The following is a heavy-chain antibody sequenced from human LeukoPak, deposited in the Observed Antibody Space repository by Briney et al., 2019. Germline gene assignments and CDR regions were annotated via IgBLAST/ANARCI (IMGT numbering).Heavy chain of an antibody. J-gene: IGHJ6*02. CDR1: GYSCATSW. CDR2: IYPGDSAT. V-gene: IGHV5-51*01. CDR3: ARLLTISYMDV. Sequence: GESLPISCKGSGYSCATSWIVWLGQMPGKGLEWMGIIYPGDSATRYSPSFQGQVTISADKSINIACLQWSSLKASDTAIYYCARLLTISYMDVWGQGTTVTVSS. D-gene: IGHD3-3*01.